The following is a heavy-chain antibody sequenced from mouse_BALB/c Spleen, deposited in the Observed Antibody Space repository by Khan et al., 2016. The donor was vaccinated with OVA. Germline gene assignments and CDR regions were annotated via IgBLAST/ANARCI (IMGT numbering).Heavy chain of an antibody. D-gene: IGHD4-1*01. J-gene: IGHJ3*01. CDR2: MSSGGDYT. CDR1: GFTFSSYS. CDR3: ASHLTGSFAY. V-gene: IGHV5-6*01. Sequence: EVKGVESGGDLVKPGGSLKLSCAASGFTFSSYSMSWVRQIPDKRLEWVATMSSGGDYTYYPDSVKGRFTISRDNAKNTLYLQMSSLKSEDTAMYYCASHLTGSFAYWGQGTLVTVSA.